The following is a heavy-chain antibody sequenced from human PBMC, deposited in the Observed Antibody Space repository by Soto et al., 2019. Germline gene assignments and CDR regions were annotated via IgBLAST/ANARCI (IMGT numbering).Heavy chain of an antibody. CDR3: ERDRQQLSPELDYYHYMDV. CDR2: MNPNSGNT. CDR1: GYTFPSYD. V-gene: IGHV1-8*01. D-gene: IGHD6-13*01. J-gene: IGHJ6*03. Sequence: SVKVACKASGYTFPSYDISWVRQDTGQGLEWMGWMNPNSGNTGYAQKFQGRVTMTRNTSISTAYMELSSLRSEDTAVYYCERDRQQLSPELDYYHYMDVWGKGTTVTVSS.